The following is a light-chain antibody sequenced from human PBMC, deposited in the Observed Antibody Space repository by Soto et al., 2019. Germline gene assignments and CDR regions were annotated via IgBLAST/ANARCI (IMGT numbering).Light chain of an antibody. Sequence: EIVLTQSAGTLSLSPGERATLSCRASQSVSSSYLVWYQQKPGQAPRLLIYGASSRATGIPDRFSGSGSGTDFTLTISRLEPEDFAVYYCQQYGSSSGITFGQGTRLEIK. CDR2: GAS. V-gene: IGKV3-20*01. CDR1: QSVSSSY. CDR3: QQYGSSSGIT. J-gene: IGKJ5*01.